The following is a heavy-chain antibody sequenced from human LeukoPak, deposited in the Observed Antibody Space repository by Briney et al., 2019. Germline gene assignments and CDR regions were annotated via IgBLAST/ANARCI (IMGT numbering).Heavy chain of an antibody. J-gene: IGHJ4*02. CDR3: ARNSWDYYFDY. Sequence: SETLSLTCTVSGGSISSSSYYWGWIRQPPGQGLEWIGSIYYSGSTYYNPSLKSRVTISVDTSKNQFSLKLSSVTAADTAVYYCARNSWDYYFDYWGQGTLVTVSS. CDR1: GGSISSSSYY. V-gene: IGHV4-39*01. D-gene: IGHD2-15*01. CDR2: IYYSGST.